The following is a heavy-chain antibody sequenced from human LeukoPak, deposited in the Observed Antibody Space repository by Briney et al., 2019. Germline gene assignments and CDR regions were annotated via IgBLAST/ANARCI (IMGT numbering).Heavy chain of an antibody. V-gene: IGHV4-59*01. Sequence: PSETLSLTCAVYGGSFSGYYWSWIRQPPGKGLEWIGYIYYSGSTNYNPSLKSRVTISVDTSKNQFSLKLSSVTAADTAVYYCARVAPYYDFWSGYYHFDYWGQGTLVTVSS. CDR3: ARVAPYYDFWSGYYHFDY. CDR1: GGSFSGYY. CDR2: IYYSGST. J-gene: IGHJ4*02. D-gene: IGHD3-3*01.